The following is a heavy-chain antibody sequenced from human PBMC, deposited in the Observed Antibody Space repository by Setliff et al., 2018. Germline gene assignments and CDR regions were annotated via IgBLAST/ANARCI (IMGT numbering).Heavy chain of an antibody. CDR2: ISDDGNNE. CDR3: ARGPLGDYADFYYYMDV. V-gene: IGHV3-30*04. J-gene: IGHJ6*03. Sequence: GGSLRLSCAASGFTVSTFSMHWVRQAPGKGLEWVAVISDDGNNEYYADSVKGRCTISRDNSRNTLYLQMSSPTTEDTAVYYCARGPLGDYADFYYYMDVWGMGTTVTVSS. CDR1: GFTVSTFS. D-gene: IGHD4-17*01.